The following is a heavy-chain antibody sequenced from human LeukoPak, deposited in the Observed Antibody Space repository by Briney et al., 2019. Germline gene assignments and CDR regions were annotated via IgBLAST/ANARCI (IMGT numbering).Heavy chain of an antibody. CDR1: GFTVSSNY. CDR2: IYSGGST. CDR3: ATEAIVGATLPFDY. J-gene: IGHJ4*02. Sequence: GGSLRLSCAASGFTVSSNYMSWVRQAPGKGLEWVSVIYSGGSTYYADSVKGRFTISRDNSKNTPYLQMNSLRAEGTAVYYCATEAIVGATLPFDYWGQGTLVTVSS. D-gene: IGHD1-26*01. V-gene: IGHV3-53*01.